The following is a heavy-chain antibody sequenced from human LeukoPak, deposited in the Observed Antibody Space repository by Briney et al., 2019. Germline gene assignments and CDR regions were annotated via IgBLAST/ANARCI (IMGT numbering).Heavy chain of an antibody. V-gene: IGHV1-46*01. CDR3: ARENGGEDY. Sequence: ASVKVSCKAFRYPFTRYYMLWLRQAPGQGLEWMGMINPSGGDTTYAQKLQRRVTMTRDTSTSTVYMELSSLRSDDTVVYYWARENGGEDYWGQGTLVTVSS. D-gene: IGHD2-21*01. CDR2: INPSGGDT. J-gene: IGHJ4*02. CDR1: RYPFTRYY.